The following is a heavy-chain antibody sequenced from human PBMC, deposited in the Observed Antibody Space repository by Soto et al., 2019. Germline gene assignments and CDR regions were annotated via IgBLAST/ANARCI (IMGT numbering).Heavy chain of an antibody. V-gene: IGHV1-2*04. CDR2: INPNSGGT. D-gene: IGHD5-12*01. J-gene: IGHJ4*02. Sequence: ASVKVSCKASGYTFTGYYMHWVRQAPGQGLEWMGWINPNSGGTNYAQKFQGWVTMTRDTSISTAYMELSRLRSDDTAVYYCARDSEMATMAFDFWGQGIQVTVSS. CDR3: ARDSEMATMAFDF. CDR1: GYTFTGYY.